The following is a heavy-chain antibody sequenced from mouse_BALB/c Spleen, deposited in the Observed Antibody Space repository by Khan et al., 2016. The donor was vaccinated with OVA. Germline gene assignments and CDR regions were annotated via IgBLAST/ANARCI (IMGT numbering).Heavy chain of an antibody. CDR3: AREWAAWFPY. Sequence: VQLKQSGAELARPGASVTLSCKASGYTFTDYYINWMRQRTGQGLEWIGEIYPGSDNTYYNERFKGKATLPADKSSSTAYLQLSRLTSEDSAVYFCAREWAAWFPYWGPGTLVTVSA. J-gene: IGHJ3*01. V-gene: IGHV1-77*01. CDR1: GYTFTDYY. CDR2: IYPGSDNT.